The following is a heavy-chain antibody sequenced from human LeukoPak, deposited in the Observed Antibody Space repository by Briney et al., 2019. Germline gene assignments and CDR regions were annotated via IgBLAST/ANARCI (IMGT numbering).Heavy chain of an antibody. V-gene: IGHV6-1*01. J-gene: IGHJ6*03. D-gene: IGHD5-12*01. CDR2: TYYWSKWYN. CDR1: GDSVSSNSAA. CDR3: ARVSIVATLYYYYYMDV. Sequence: SQTLSLTCAISGDSVSSNSAAWNWIRQSPSRGLEWLGRTYYWSKWYNDYAVSVKSRININPDTSKNQFSLQLNSVTPEDTAVYYCARVSIVATLYYYYYMDVWGKGTTVTISS.